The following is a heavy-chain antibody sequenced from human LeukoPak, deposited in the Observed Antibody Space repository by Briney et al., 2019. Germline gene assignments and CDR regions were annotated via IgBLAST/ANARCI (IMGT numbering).Heavy chain of an antibody. J-gene: IGHJ6*03. CDR1: GGSISSYY. V-gene: IGHV4-4*07. D-gene: IGHD5-12*01. CDR2: IYTSGIT. Sequence: SETLSLTCIVSGGSISSYYWSWIRQPAGKGLEWIGRIYTSGITNYNVSLKSRGTMSVDSSKNQFSLKLSSVTAADTAVYYCARAPYSGYDPPEYYYYYMDVWGKGTTVTVSS. CDR3: ARAPYSGYDPPEYYYYYMDV.